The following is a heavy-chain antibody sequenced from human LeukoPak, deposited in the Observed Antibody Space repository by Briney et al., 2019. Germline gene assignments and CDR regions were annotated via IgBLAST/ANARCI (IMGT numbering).Heavy chain of an antibody. CDR2: ISWNSGSI. V-gene: IGHV3-9*01. Sequence: GGSLRLSCAASGFTFDDYAMHWVRQGPGKGLEWVSGISWNSGSIGYADSVKGRFTISRDNARNSLYLQMNTLRAEDTAVYSCARGADGVSSNSRGWFDPWGQGTLVTVSS. J-gene: IGHJ5*02. D-gene: IGHD2-15*01. CDR3: ARGADGVSSNSRGWFDP. CDR1: GFTFDDYA.